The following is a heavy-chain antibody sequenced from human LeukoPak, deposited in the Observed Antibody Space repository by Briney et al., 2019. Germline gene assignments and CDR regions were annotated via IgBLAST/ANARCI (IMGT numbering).Heavy chain of an antibody. CDR3: ARLHSRGWYYFDY. D-gene: IGHD6-19*01. V-gene: IGHV4-59*08. CDR1: GGSISSYY. Sequence: SETLSLTCTVSGGSISSYYWSWIRQPPGKGLEWIGYIYYSGSTNYNPSLKSRVTISVDTSKNQFSLKLSSVTAADTAVYYCARLHSRGWYYFDYWGQGTLVTVSS. J-gene: IGHJ4*02. CDR2: IYYSGST.